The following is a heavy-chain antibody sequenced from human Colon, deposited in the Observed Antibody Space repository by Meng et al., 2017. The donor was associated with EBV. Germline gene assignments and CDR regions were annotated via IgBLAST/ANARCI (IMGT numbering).Heavy chain of an antibody. Sequence: QVQLVQSGAEVKKPGASVKVSCTASGYTFTNYDIYWVRQATGQGLEWMGWMNPNSGNTGSAQKFQGRVTMTRDTSMSTAYMEVSGLRSEDTAIYYCARAYCSGSLSCAGYYYYNMDVWGQGTTVTVSS. CDR1: GYTFTNYD. V-gene: IGHV1-8*01. CDR3: ARAYCSGSLSCAGYYYYNMDV. D-gene: IGHD2-15*01. CDR2: MNPNSGNT. J-gene: IGHJ6*02.